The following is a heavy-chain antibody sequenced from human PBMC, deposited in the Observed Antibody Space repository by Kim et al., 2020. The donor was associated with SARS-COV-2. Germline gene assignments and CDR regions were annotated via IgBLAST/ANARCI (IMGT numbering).Heavy chain of an antibody. J-gene: IGHJ3*02. CDR1: GGSISSSNW. Sequence: SETLSLTCAVSGGSISSSNWWSWVRQPPGKGLEWIGEIYHSGSTNYNPSLKSRVTISVDKSKNQFSLKLSSVTAADTAVYYCATQKMEIDYYDSSGYTADAFDIWGQGTMVTVSS. CDR3: ATQKMEIDYYDSSGYTADAFDI. V-gene: IGHV4-4*02. CDR2: IYHSGST. D-gene: IGHD3-22*01.